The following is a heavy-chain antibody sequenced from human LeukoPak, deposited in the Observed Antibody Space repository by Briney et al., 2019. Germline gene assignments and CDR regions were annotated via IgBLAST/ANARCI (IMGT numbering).Heavy chain of an antibody. CDR2: IYYSGTT. J-gene: IGHJ4*02. D-gene: IGHD1-26*01. CDR3: SRNLVGATIFWFGY. V-gene: IGHV4-39*01. CDR1: DGSISSSRYY. Sequence: ASETLSLTRTVSDGSISSSRYYWGWIRQPPGKGLEWIGSIYYSGTTYYNPSLKSRVTMSVDTSKNQFSLKLSSVTAADTAVYYCSRNLVGATIFWFGYWGQGTLVTVSS.